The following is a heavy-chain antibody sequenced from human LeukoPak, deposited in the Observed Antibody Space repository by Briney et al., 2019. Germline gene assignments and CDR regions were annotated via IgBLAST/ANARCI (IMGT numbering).Heavy chain of an antibody. V-gene: IGHV3-74*01. CDR1: GFTFSIYM. CDR2: IKSDGITI. D-gene: IGHD1-20*01. Sequence: TGGSLRLSCAASGFTFSIYMMHWVRQAPGKGLVWVSRIKSDGITITYADSVKGRFTISRDNAKNTLYLQMNSLRAEDTAVYYCLRDLNWSLDQWGQGTLVTVSS. J-gene: IGHJ4*02. CDR3: LRDLNWSLDQ.